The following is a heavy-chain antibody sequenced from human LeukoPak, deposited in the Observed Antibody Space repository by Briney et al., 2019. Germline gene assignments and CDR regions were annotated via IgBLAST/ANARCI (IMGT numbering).Heavy chain of an antibody. CDR3: ARTSMVRGAQPRVYGMDV. Sequence: SETLSLTCTVSGGSISSGNFYWSWIPQHPGKGLEWIGYIFYSGSTYYNPSLKSRVTISVDTSQNQFSLKLSSVTVADTAVYYCARTSMVRGAQPRVYGMDVWGQGTTVTVSS. J-gene: IGHJ6*02. CDR2: IFYSGST. D-gene: IGHD3-10*01. CDR1: GGSISSGNFY. V-gene: IGHV4-31*03.